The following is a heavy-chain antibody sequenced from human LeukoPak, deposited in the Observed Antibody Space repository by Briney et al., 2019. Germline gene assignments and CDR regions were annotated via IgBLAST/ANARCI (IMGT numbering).Heavy chain of an antibody. CDR2: IYPGDSDT. J-gene: IGHJ6*02. CDR3: ARQAGDYVPSYYGMDV. CDR1: GYSFTSYW. Sequence: GESLKISCKGSGYSFTSYWIGWVRQMPGKGLEWMGIIYPGDSDTRYSPSFQAQDTISADKSISTAYLQWSSLKASDTAMYYCARQAGDYVPSYYGMDVWGQGTTVTVSS. D-gene: IGHD4-17*01. V-gene: IGHV5-51*01.